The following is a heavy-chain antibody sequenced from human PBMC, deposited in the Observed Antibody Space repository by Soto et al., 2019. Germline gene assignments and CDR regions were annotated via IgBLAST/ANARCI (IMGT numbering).Heavy chain of an antibody. J-gene: IGHJ4*02. V-gene: IGHV4-31*03. Sequence: QVQLQESGPGLVKPSQTLSLTCTVSGGSISSGGYYWSWIRQHPGKGLEWIGYIYYSGSTYHNPSLKSRVTISVDTSKNQFSLKLSSVTAADTAVYYCARVLTDYDSSGYYFTFDYWGQGTLVTVSS. CDR1: GGSISSGGYY. CDR3: ARVLTDYDSSGYYFTFDY. CDR2: IYYSGST. D-gene: IGHD3-22*01.